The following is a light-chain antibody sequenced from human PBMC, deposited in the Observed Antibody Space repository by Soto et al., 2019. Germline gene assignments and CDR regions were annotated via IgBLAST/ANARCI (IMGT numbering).Light chain of an antibody. Sequence: QSVLTQPPSASGTPGQRVTISCSGTSSNIGSNFVYWYQQFPATAPKLLIYKNDQRTSGVPDRFSASRSGTSASLAISGLRSEDEADYYCAVWEDSLSGWIFGGRTKVTVL. CDR3: AVWEDSLSGWI. J-gene: IGLJ2*01. CDR2: KND. V-gene: IGLV1-47*01. CDR1: SSNIGSNF.